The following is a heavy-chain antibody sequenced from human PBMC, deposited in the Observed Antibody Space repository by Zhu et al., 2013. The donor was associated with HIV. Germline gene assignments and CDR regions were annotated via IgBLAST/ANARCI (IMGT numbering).Heavy chain of an antibody. D-gene: IGHD1-26*01. Sequence: QVQLVQSGAEVKKPGASVKVSCKASGYTFTSYNMHWVRQAPGQGLEWMGIINPSGGRTSYAQKFQDRVTMTTDTSTNTAYMELRSLRSDDTAVYYCARGSRGAHAFDIWGQGTMVTVSS. CDR2: INPSGGRT. CDR3: ARGSRGAHAFDI. V-gene: IGHV1-46*01. CDR1: GYTFTSYN. J-gene: IGHJ3*02.